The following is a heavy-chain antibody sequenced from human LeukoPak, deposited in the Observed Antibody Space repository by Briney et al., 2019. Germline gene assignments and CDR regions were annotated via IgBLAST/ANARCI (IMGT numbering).Heavy chain of an antibody. CDR1: RFTFSSYA. Sequence: GGSLRLSCSASRFTFSSYAMHWVRQAPGKGLEWVADIKEDGSGTYYVDSVKGRFTGSRDNAKNSLYLQMNSLRVEDTAVYYCARGASRAFDIWGQGTMVTVSS. CDR2: IKEDGSGT. CDR3: ARGASRAFDI. J-gene: IGHJ3*02. V-gene: IGHV3-7*01.